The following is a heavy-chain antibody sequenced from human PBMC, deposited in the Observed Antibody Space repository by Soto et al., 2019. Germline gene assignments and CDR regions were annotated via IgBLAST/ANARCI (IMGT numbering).Heavy chain of an antibody. D-gene: IGHD6-13*01. CDR1: GGSISSYY. V-gene: IGHV4-59*01. CDR3: ARSGVAAAGLDY. J-gene: IGHJ4*02. Sequence: SETLSLTCTVSGGSISSYYWSWIRQPPGKGLEWIGYIYYSGSTNYNPSLKSRVTISVDTSKNQFSLKLSSVTAADTAVYYCARSGVAAAGLDYWGQGTLVTV. CDR2: IYYSGST.